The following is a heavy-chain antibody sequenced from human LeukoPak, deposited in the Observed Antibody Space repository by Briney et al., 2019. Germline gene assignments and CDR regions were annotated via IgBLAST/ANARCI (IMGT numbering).Heavy chain of an antibody. V-gene: IGHV3-48*01. CDR3: ARDRGYDILTGYYPGPSFDY. CDR1: GFTFSSYS. J-gene: IGHJ4*02. D-gene: IGHD3-9*01. CDR2: ISSSSSTI. Sequence: GGSLRLSCAASGFTFSSYSMNWVRQAPGKGLEWVSYISSSSSTIYYADSVKGRFTVSRDNAKNSLYLQMNSLRAEDTAVYYCARDRGYDILTGYYPGPSFDYWGQGTLVTVSS.